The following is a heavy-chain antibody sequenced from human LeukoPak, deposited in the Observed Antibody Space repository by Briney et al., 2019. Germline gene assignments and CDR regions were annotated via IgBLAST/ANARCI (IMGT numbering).Heavy chain of an antibody. CDR3: AREVRGYYFDY. V-gene: IGHV3-53*01. J-gene: IGHJ4*02. D-gene: IGHD5-12*01. CDR2: ISSGGNT. Sequence: QPGGSLRLSCAASGFTVTSNYMTWVRQAPGKGLECVSVISSGGNTYYADSVKGRFTISRDNSKNTVYLQMNGLRAEDTAVYYCAREVRGYYFDYWGQGTLVTASS. CDR1: GFTVTSNY.